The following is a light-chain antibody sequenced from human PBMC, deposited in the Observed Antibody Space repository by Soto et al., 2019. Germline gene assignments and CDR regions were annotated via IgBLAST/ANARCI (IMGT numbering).Light chain of an antibody. CDR3: QSYDSSLSANYV. V-gene: IGLV1-40*01. Sequence: QAVLTQPPSVSGAPGQRVTISCTGSSSNIGAGYDVHWYRQLPGTAPKLLIYGNSNRPSGVPDRFSGSKSGTSASLAITGLQAEDEADYYCQSYDSSLSANYVFGTGTKLTVL. CDR1: SSNIGAGYD. CDR2: GNS. J-gene: IGLJ1*01.